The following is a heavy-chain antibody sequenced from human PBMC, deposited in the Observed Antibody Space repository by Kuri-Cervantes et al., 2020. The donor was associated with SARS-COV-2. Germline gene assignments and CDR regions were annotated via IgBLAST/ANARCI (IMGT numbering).Heavy chain of an antibody. V-gene: IGHV3-48*01. Sequence: GESLKISCAASGLTFSSSSINWVRQAPGKGLEWVSYISSGSNSIYYADSVKGRFTISRDNSKNSLYLQMNSLRVEDTAVYYCARERGVIPAGLGWFDPWGQGTLVTVSS. CDR3: ARERGVIPAGLGWFDP. CDR1: GLTFSSSS. CDR2: ISSGSNSI. D-gene: IGHD2-2*01. J-gene: IGHJ5*02.